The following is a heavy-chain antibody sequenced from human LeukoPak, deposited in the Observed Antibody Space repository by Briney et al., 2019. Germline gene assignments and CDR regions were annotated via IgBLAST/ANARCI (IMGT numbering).Heavy chain of an antibody. D-gene: IGHD3-10*01. CDR3: ARDKGYGSDY. J-gene: IGHJ4*02. V-gene: IGHV3-7*01. CDR2: IKQDGSQK. CDR1: GSTFSDHW. Sequence: GGSLRLSCEASGSTFSDHWMNWVRQAPGKGLEWVACIKQDGSQKDYVDSVKGRFTISRDNAKNSLYLQMSSLRAEDTAMYYCARDKGYGSDYWGPGVQVTVSS.